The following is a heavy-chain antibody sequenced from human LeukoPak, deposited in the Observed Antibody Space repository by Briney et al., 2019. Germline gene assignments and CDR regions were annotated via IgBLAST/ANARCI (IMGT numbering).Heavy chain of an antibody. CDR2: IYYSGST. CDR3: ARGRTALPGHNWFDP. J-gene: IGHJ5*02. CDR1: GGSISSGDYY. Sequence: PSETLSLTCTVSGGSISSGDYYWSWIRQPPGKGLEWIGYIYYSGSTYYNPSLKSRVTISVDTSKNQFSLKLSSVTAADTAVYYCARGRTALPGHNWFDPWGQGTLVTVSS. D-gene: IGHD2-21*02. V-gene: IGHV4-30-4*01.